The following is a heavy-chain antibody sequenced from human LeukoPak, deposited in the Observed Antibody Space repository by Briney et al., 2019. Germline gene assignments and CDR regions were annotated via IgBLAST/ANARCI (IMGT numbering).Heavy chain of an antibody. CDR1: GFTFSSYA. J-gene: IGHJ6*03. D-gene: IGHD1-26*01. Sequence: GGSLRLSCAASGFTFSSYAMSWVRQAPGKGLEWVSAISGSGGTTYYADSVKGRFTISRDNSKNTLYLQMNSLRAEDTAVYYCARVKMGGDYYYYYYMDVWGKGTTVTISS. CDR3: ARVKMGGDYYYYYYMDV. CDR2: ISGSGGTT. V-gene: IGHV3-23*01.